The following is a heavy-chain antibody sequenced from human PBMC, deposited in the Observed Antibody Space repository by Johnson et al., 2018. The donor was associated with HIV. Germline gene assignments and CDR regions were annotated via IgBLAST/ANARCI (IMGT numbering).Heavy chain of an antibody. CDR3: ARDPFPRFYAFDI. V-gene: IGHV3-66*01. CDR2: IYSGGST. Sequence: MLLVESGGALVQPGGSLRLSCAGSGFNVSDNYMSWVRQAPGKGLEWVTVIYSGGSTFNAHSVKGRFPISRDNSENTVYLQMNSLRAEDTAVYYCARDPFPRFYAFDIWGQGTMVTVST. CDR1: GFNVSDNY. J-gene: IGHJ3*02.